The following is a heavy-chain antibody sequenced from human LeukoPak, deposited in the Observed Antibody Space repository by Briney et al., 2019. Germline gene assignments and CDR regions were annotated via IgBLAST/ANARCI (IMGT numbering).Heavy chain of an antibody. V-gene: IGHV3-48*04. CDR2: IISRGDTT. CDR1: GFTFNACS. J-gene: IGHJ4*02. Sequence: GGSLRLSCAASGFTFNACSMNWVRQAPGKGVEWVSNIISRGDTTHYAASVKVRFTISRDNAKNSVFLHLNSLRGDDTAVYYCARGRGYCTGVSCDIDYWGQGTLVTVSS. CDR3: ARGRGYCTGVSCDIDY. D-gene: IGHD2-8*02.